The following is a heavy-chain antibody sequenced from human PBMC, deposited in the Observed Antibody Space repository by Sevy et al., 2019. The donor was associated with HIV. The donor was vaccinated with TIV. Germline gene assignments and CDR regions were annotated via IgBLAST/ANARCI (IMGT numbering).Heavy chain of an antibody. V-gene: IGHV1-18*01. CDR2: ISAYNGNT. Sequence: ASVKVSCKASGYTFTSYGISWVRQAPGQGLEWMGWISAYNGNTNYAQKLQGRVTMTTDTSTSTAYMELRSLRSDDTVVYYCARGYGDYGSVYYYYGMDVWGQGTTVIVSS. J-gene: IGHJ6*02. CDR3: ARGYGDYGSVYYYYGMDV. CDR1: GYTFTSYG. D-gene: IGHD4-17*01.